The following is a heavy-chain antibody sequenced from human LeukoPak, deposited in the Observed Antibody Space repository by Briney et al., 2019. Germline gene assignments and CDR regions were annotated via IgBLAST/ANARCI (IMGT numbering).Heavy chain of an antibody. D-gene: IGHD2-15*01. J-gene: IGHJ5*02. CDR1: GYTFTSYA. CDR3: ARGPSPQYCSGGSCYSGMVWFDP. V-gene: IGHV1-3*01. CDR2: INAGNGNT. Sequence: ASVKVSCKASGYTFTSYAMHWVRQAPGQRLEWMGWINAGNGNTKYSQKFQGRVTITRDTSASTAYMELSSLRSEDTAVYYCARGPSPQYCSGGSCYSGMVWFDPWGQGTLVTVSS.